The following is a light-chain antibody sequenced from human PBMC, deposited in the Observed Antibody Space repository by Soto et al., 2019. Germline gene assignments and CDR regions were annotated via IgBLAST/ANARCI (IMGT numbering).Light chain of an antibody. CDR2: GAS. Sequence: EVVMTQSPATLPVSPGERVTLSCRASQSIRSNLAWYQQKPGQAPRLLMYGASTRATGVPATFTGSGSGTEFTLTISGLKSEDFAVYYCQQYRYWPRTFGQGTKVDI. V-gene: IGKV3-15*01. CDR3: QQYRYWPRT. CDR1: QSIRSN. J-gene: IGKJ1*01.